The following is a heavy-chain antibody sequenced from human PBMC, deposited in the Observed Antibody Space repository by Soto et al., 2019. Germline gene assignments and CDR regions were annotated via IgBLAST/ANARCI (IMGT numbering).Heavy chain of an antibody. J-gene: IGHJ4*02. D-gene: IGHD1-1*01. V-gene: IGHV3-30-3*01. CDR1: GFTFSSYY. CDR3: ARDSADNNNWQKASPLTDY. Sequence: QVHLVQSGGGVDQPGRSLRLSCAASGFTFSSYYIHWVRQAPGKGLEWVAVISGDGTKQYYADSVKGRFTISRDNSENTLYLQMNSLRLDDTAIYYCARDSADNNNWQKASPLTDYWGQGTLVTVSS. CDR2: ISGDGTKQ.